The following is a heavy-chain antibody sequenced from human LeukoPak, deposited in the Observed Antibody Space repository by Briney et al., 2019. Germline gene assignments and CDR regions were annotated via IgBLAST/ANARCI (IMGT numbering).Heavy chain of an antibody. Sequence: SSETLSLTCAVYGGSFSGYCWSWIRQPPGKGLEWIGYIYYSGSTYYNPSLKSRVTISVDTSKNQFSLKLSSVTAADTAVYYCARARSAVVTTFDYWGQGTLVTVSS. CDR1: GGSFSGYC. J-gene: IGHJ4*02. CDR3: ARARSAVVTTFDY. CDR2: IYYSGST. D-gene: IGHD2-21*02. V-gene: IGHV4-30-4*08.